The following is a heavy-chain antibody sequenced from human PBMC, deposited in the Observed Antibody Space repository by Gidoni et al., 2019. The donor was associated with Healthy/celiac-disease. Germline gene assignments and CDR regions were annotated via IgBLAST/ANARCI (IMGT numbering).Heavy chain of an antibody. CDR1: GCSISSSSYY. Sequence: QLQLQASGPGLVKPSETLSLTCTVSGCSISSSSYYWGWIRQPPGKGLEWIGSIYYSGSTYYNPSLKSRVTISVDTSKNQFSLKLSSVTAADTAVYYCARPSFWSGYPFDYWGQGTLVTVSS. D-gene: IGHD3-3*01. V-gene: IGHV4-39*01. J-gene: IGHJ4*02. CDR2: IYYSGST. CDR3: ARPSFWSGYPFDY.